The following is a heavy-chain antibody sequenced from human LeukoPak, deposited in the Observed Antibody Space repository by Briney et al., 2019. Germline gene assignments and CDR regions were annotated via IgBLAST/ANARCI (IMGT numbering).Heavy chain of an antibody. CDR2: ISSSGSTI. Sequence: GALRLSCAASGFTFSSYEMNWVRQAPGKRLEWVSYISSSGSTIYYADSVKGRFTISRDNAKNSLYLQMNSLRAEDTAVYYCVRIYRGSYYDYWGQGTLVTVSS. V-gene: IGHV3-48*03. CDR1: GFTFSSYE. J-gene: IGHJ4*02. D-gene: IGHD1-26*01. CDR3: VRIYRGSYYDY.